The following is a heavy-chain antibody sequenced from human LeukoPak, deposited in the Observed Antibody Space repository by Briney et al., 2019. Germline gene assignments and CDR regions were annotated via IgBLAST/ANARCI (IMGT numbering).Heavy chain of an antibody. CDR3: ARPVPSRLGWFDP. CDR1: GGSISSSYW. Sequence: SETLSLTCAVSGGSISSSYWWSWVRQPPGKGLEWIGEVYHSGSTNYNPSLKSRVTISVDKSKNQFSLKLSSVTAADTAVYYCARPVPSRLGWFDPWGQGTLVTVSS. J-gene: IGHJ5*02. D-gene: IGHD1-1*01. CDR2: VYHSGST. V-gene: IGHV4-4*02.